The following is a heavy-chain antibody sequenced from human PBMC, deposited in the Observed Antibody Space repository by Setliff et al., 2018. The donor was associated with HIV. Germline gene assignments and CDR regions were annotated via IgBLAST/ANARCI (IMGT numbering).Heavy chain of an antibody. V-gene: IGHV4-4*09. Sequence: PSETLSLTCFVSGVSISGHFWGWIRQPPGKGLEWIGYIYTSGSTNYNPSLKSRVTISVDTSKKQVSLKLSSVTAADTAVYYCARHANYDFWSGYWGYYFDYWGQGTLVTVSS. D-gene: IGHD3-3*01. CDR3: ARHANYDFWSGYWGYYFDY. J-gene: IGHJ4*02. CDR1: GVSISGHF. CDR2: IYTSGST.